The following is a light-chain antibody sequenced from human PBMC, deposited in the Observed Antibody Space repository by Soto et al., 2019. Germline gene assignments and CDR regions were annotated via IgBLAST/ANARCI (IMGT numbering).Light chain of an antibody. CDR2: EVS. V-gene: IGLV2-14*01. CDR3: SSYTSTSTLV. J-gene: IGLJ1*01. CDR1: GSDVGVYNY. Sequence: QSALAQPASVSGSPGQSITISCTGTGSDVGVYNYVSWYQQHPGKAPKLIISEVSNRPSGVSDRFSGSKSGNTASLTISGLHNEDEADYYCSSYTSTSTLVFGTGTKVTVL.